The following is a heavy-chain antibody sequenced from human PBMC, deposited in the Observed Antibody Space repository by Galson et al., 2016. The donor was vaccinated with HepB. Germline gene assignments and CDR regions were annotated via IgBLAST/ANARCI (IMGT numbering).Heavy chain of an antibody. Sequence: QSGAEVKKPGESLKISCGGSGYSFTSYWIGWVRQMPGKGLEWMGIINPRDSETRYSPSFQGQVTISVDKSISTAFLQWSSLKASDTALYYCAKQGGDSNSWTTVDCWGQGTLVTVSS. J-gene: IGHJ4*02. CDR3: AKQGGDSNSWTTVDC. CDR1: GYSFTSYW. CDR2: INPRDSET. V-gene: IGHV5-51*01. D-gene: IGHD3-22*01.